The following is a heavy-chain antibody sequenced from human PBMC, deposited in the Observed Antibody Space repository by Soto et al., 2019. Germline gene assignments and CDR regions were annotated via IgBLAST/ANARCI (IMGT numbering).Heavy chain of an antibody. Sequence: GASVKVSCKASGYTFTSYGISWVRQAPGQGLEWMGWISAYNGNTNYAQKLQGRVTMTTDTSTSTAYMELRSLRSDDTAVYYCARDKGVTTDSRDGYNYPFDYWGQGTLVTVSS. CDR2: ISAYNGNT. D-gene: IGHD5-12*01. CDR1: GYTFTSYG. V-gene: IGHV1-18*01. CDR3: ARDKGVTTDSRDGYNYPFDY. J-gene: IGHJ4*02.